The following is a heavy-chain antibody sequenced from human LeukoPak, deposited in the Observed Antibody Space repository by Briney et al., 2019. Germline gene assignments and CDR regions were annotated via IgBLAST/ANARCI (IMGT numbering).Heavy chain of an antibody. Sequence: GGSLRLSCAASGFTFSSYEMNWVRQAPGKGLEWVAFIRYDGSNKYYADSVKGRFTISRDNSKNTLKLQMNSLRAEDTALYYCARWTCSGGSCPMGYWGQGTLVTVSS. CDR2: IRYDGSNK. V-gene: IGHV3-33*08. CDR1: GFTFSSYE. D-gene: IGHD2-15*01. CDR3: ARWTCSGGSCPMGY. J-gene: IGHJ4*02.